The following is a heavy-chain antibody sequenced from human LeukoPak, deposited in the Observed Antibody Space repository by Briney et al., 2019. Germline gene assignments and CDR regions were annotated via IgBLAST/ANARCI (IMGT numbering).Heavy chain of an antibody. V-gene: IGHV3-23*01. D-gene: IGHD3-22*01. CDR2: ISGSGGST. Sequence: GGSLRLSCAASGFAFSSYAMSWVRQAPGKGLEWVTTISGSGGSTSYADSVKGRFTISRDNSKNTLYLQMNSLRAEDTAVYYCAKDGYYYHSSGYYYYLDYRGQGTLVTVSS. CDR1: GFAFSSYA. CDR3: AKDGYYYHSSGYYYYLDY. J-gene: IGHJ4*02.